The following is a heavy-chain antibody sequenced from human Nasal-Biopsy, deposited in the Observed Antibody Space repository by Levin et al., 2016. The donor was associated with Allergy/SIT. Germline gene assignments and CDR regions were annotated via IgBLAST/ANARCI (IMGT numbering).Heavy chain of an antibody. CDR3: ARDGCSSISCPSYGGAFDI. D-gene: IGHD2-2*01. CDR2: IKQGGNEK. CDR1: GFTFSTYW. V-gene: IGHV3-7*03. Sequence: GGSLRLSCAASGFTFSTYWMTWVRQAPGKGLEWVANIKQGGNEKNYVDSVKGRFTISRDNARNSLYLQMNSLRAEDTAVYYCARDGCSSISCPSYGGAFDIWGQGTTVIVSS. J-gene: IGHJ3*02.